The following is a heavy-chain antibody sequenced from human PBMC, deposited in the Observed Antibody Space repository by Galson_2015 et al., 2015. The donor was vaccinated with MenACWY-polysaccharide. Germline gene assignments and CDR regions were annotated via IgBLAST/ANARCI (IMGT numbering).Heavy chain of an antibody. CDR1: GFTFDGYA. Sequence: SLRLSCAASGFTFDGYAMHWVRQAPGKGLEWVSGISWNSGSIGYADSVKGRFTISRDNAKNSLYLQMNSLRAEDTALYYCAKGNYDSSGYKSAHFDYWGQGTLVTVSS. CDR3: AKGNYDSSGYKSAHFDY. D-gene: IGHD3-22*01. J-gene: IGHJ4*02. V-gene: IGHV3-9*01. CDR2: ISWNSGSI.